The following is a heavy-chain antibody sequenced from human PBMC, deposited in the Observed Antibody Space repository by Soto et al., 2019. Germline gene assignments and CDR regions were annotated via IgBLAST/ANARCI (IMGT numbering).Heavy chain of an antibody. D-gene: IGHD1-26*01. V-gene: IGHV1-24*01. CDR2: FDPEDGET. CDR1: GYTLTELS. CDR3: ATDLAVGPAFDI. Sequence: GASVKVSCKVSGYTLTELSMHWVRQAPGKGLEWMGGFDPEDGETIYAQKFQGRVTMTEDTSTDTAYMELSSLRSEDTAVYYCATDLAVGPAFDIWGQGTMVTVSS. J-gene: IGHJ3*02.